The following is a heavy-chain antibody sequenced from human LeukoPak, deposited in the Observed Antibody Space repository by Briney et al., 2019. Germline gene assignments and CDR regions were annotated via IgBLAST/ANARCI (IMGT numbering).Heavy chain of an antibody. V-gene: IGHV3-23*01. J-gene: IGHJ4*02. CDR1: GFTFSSYA. CDR3: AKVADIVVVPSAVPASYFDY. CDR2: ISGSGGST. D-gene: IGHD2-2*02. Sequence: GGSLRLSCAASGFTFSSYAMSWVRQAPGKGLEWVSAISGSGGSTYYADSVKGRFTISRDNSKNTLYMQMNSLRAEDTAVYYCAKVADIVVVPSAVPASYFDYWGQGTLVTVSS.